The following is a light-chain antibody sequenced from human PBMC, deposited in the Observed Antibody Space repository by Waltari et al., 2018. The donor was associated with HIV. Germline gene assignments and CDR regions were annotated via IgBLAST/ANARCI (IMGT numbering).Light chain of an antibody. Sequence: DIQMTPSPSSLSASLGYEVFITCRASQNIKNYVNWHRQKPGGAPKLLIYAATNLQSGVPGRFRGGGSGTDFTLTINNLQPEDSAIYICQQTYSASMTFGRGTRV. J-gene: IGKJ5*01. V-gene: IGKV1-39*01. CDR3: QQTYSASMT. CDR2: AAT. CDR1: QNIKNY.